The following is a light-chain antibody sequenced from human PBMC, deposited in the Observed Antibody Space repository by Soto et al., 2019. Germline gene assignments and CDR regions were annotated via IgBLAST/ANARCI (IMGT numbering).Light chain of an antibody. V-gene: IGKV3-11*01. CDR3: QQRSNWPRST. CDR2: DAS. CDR1: QSVSSY. J-gene: IGKJ3*01. Sequence: EIVLTQSPATLSLSPGERAALSCRASQSVSSYLAWYQQKPGQAPRLLIYDASNRATGIPARFSGSGSGTDFTLTISSLEPEDFAVYYCQQRSNWPRSTFDPGTKVDIK.